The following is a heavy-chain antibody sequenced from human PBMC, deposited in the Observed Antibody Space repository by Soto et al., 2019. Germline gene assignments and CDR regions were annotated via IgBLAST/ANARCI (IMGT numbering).Heavy chain of an antibody. CDR3: ARDTGEPPTGAFDI. Sequence: GGSLRLSCAASGFTFSSYSMNWVRQAPGKGLEWVSSISSSSSYIYYADSVKGRFTISRDNAKNSLYLQMNSLRAEDTAVYYCARDTGEPPTGAFDIWGQGTMVTVSS. CDR1: GFTFSSYS. J-gene: IGHJ3*02. V-gene: IGHV3-21*01. D-gene: IGHD3-16*01. CDR2: ISSSSSYI.